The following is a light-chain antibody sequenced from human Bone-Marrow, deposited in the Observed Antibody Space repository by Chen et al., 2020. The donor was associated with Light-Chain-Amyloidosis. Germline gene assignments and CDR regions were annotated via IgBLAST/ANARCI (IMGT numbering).Light chain of an antibody. CDR1: QNINSW. CDR3: QQYKTYPMYT. V-gene: IGKV1-5*03. J-gene: IGKJ2*01. Sequence: DIQMTQSPSTLSASVGDRVTISCRASQNINSWLAWYQQRPGKAPKLLIYKASDLQSGVPSRFSGSGSGTDFTLTISSLHPEDFATYHCQQYKTYPMYTFGQGTKLEIK. CDR2: KAS.